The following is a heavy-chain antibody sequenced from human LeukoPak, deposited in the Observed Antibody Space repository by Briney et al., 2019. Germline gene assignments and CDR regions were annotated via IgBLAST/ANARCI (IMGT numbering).Heavy chain of an antibody. CDR2: IYYSGST. J-gene: IGHJ3*02. Sequence: PSQTLSLTCTVSGGSISSGGYYWSWIRQHPGKGLEWIGYIYYSGSTYYNPSLKSRVTISVDTSKNQLSLKLSSVTAADTAVYYCARVLSPYYYDSSGYYADDAFDIWGQGTMVTVSS. D-gene: IGHD3-22*01. CDR1: GGSISSGGYY. CDR3: ARVLSPYYYDSSGYYADDAFDI. V-gene: IGHV4-31*03.